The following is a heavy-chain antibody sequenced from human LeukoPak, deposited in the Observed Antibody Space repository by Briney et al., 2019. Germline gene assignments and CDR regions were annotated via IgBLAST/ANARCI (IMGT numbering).Heavy chain of an antibody. J-gene: IGHJ4*02. CDR1: GYTLTELS. V-gene: IGHV1-24*01. CDR3: ATTTNDFWSGYFSY. Sequence: ASVKVSCKVSGYTLTELSMHWVRQAPGKGLEWMGGFDPEDGETIYAQKFQGKVTMTEDTSTDTAYMELSSLRSEDTAVYYCATTTNDFWSGYFSYWGQGTLVTVSS. CDR2: FDPEDGET. D-gene: IGHD3-3*01.